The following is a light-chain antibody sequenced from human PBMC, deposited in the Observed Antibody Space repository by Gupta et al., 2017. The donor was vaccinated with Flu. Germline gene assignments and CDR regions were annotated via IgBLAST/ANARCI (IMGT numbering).Light chain of an antibody. CDR3: QQYGSSPWT. CDR2: GAS. Sequence: EIVFTQSPVTLSLSPGERATLSCRASQSVSSSYLAWYQQKPGQAPRLLIYGASSRATGVPDRFSGSGSGTDFTLTISRLEPEDFAVYYCQQYGSSPWTFGQGTKVEIK. V-gene: IGKV3-20*01. CDR1: QSVSSSY. J-gene: IGKJ1*01.